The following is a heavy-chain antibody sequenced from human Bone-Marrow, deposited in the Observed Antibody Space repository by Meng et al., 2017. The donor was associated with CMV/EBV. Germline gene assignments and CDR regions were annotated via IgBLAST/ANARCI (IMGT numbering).Heavy chain of an antibody. CDR3: ARGGIQQQLVPGFGFDP. CDR2: IYYSGST. J-gene: IGHJ5*02. CDR1: SISSGGYY. Sequence: SISSGGYYWSWIRQHPGKGLEWIGYIYYSGSTYYNPSLKSRVTISVDTSKNQFSLKLSSVTAADTAVYYCARGGIQQQLVPGFGFDPWGQGTLVTVSS. V-gene: IGHV4-31*02. D-gene: IGHD6-13*01.